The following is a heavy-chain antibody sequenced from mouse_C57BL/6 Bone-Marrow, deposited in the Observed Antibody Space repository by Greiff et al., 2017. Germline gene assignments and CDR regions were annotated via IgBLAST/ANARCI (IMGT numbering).Heavy chain of an antibody. CDR3: VRHGDDCYYIFYAIDY. D-gene: IGHD2-3*01. Sequence: EVMLVEPGGGLVQPTGSLQLSCAASGFSFNTYAMNWVRQAPGQGLEWVARIRSKSNNYATYYADSVKDRFTISSDDSESRLYLQMNNVKTEDTTRYYCVRHGDDCYYIFYAIDYWGQGTSVTVSA. J-gene: IGHJ4*01. V-gene: IGHV10-1*01. CDR2: IRSKSNNYAT. CDR1: GFSFNTYA.